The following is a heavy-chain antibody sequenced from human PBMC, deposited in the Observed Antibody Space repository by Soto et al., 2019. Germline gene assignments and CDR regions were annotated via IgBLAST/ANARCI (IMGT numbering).Heavy chain of an antibody. Sequence: VKVSCKASGGTFSSYALSWVRQAPEQGLEWMGGIIPIFGTANYAQKFQGRVTITADKSTSTAYMELSSLRSEDTAVYYCARELTYYYDSSGYLFDYWGQGTLVTVS. CDR3: ARELTYYYDSSGYLFDY. D-gene: IGHD3-22*01. J-gene: IGHJ4*02. V-gene: IGHV1-69*13. CDR2: IIPIFGTA. CDR1: GGTFSSYA.